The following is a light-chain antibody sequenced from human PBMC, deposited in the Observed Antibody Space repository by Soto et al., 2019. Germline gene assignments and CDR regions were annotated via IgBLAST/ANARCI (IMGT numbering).Light chain of an antibody. J-gene: IGKJ3*01. CDR3: HQSYSTTV. Sequence: EIQMTQSRSTLSASVGDRVTITCRASQSISSWLAWYQQKPGKAPKLLIYAASSLQSGVPSRFSGSGSGTDFTLTISSLQPEDFATYYCHQSYSTTVFGPVSKADI. CDR2: AAS. CDR1: QSISSW. V-gene: IGKV1-39*01.